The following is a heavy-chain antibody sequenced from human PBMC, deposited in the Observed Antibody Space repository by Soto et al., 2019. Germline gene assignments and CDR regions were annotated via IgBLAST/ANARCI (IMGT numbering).Heavy chain of an antibody. J-gene: IGHJ4*02. CDR3: ARSIVVVTALDY. CDR2: INAGNGNT. V-gene: IGHV1-3*05. D-gene: IGHD2-21*02. Sequence: QVQLVQSGAEEKKPGASVKVSCKASGYTFTSYAMHWVRQAPGQRLEWKGWINAGNGNTKYSQTFQGRVTITRDTSASTAYMELSSLRSEDTAVYYCARSIVVVTALDYWGQGTLVTVSS. CDR1: GYTFTSYA.